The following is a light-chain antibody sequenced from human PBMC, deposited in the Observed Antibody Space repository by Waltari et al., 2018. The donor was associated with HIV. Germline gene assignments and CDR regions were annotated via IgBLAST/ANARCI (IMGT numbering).Light chain of an antibody. CDR1: QSVSSH. Sequence: EIVLTQSPATLSLSPGERATLSCRASQSVSSHLACYQQKPGQAPRLLIYDASNRATGIPARFSGSGSWTDFTLTISSLEPEDFAVYYCQQRSNWPLLTFGGGTKVEIK. CDR2: DAS. J-gene: IGKJ4*01. V-gene: IGKV3-11*01. CDR3: QQRSNWPLLT.